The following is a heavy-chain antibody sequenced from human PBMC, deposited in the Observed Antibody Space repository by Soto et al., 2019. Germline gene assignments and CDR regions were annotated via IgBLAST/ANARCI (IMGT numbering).Heavy chain of an antibody. CDR1: GYSFTSYW. CDR3: ARHPPPLGYCSGGSCLDY. CDR2: IYPGDSDT. V-gene: IGHV5-51*01. J-gene: IGHJ4*02. D-gene: IGHD2-15*01. Sequence: RESLKISCKGSGYSFTSYWIGWVRQMPGKGLEWMGIIYPGDSDTRYSPSFQGQVTISADKSISTAYLQWSSLKASDTAMYYCARHPPPLGYCSGGSCLDYWGQGTLVTVSS.